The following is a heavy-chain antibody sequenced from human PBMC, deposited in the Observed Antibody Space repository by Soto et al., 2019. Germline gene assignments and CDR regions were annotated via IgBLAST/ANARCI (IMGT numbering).Heavy chain of an antibody. CDR3: ARARENYDSSGYCFDY. V-gene: IGHV4-31*03. J-gene: IGHJ4*02. CDR1: GGSISSGGYY. Sequence: SETLSLTCTVSGGSISSGGYYWSWIRQHPGKGLEWIGYIYYSGSTYYNPSLKSRVTISVDTSKNQFSLKLSSVTAADTAVYYCARARENYDSSGYCFDYWGQGTLVTVSS. D-gene: IGHD3-22*01. CDR2: IYYSGST.